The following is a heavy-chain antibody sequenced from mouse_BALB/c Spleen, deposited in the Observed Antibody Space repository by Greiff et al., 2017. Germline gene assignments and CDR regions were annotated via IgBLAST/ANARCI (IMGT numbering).Heavy chain of an antibody. D-gene: IGHD1-1*01. J-gene: IGHJ1*01. V-gene: IGHV5-9-4*01. CDR3: ARPYYGSSYWYFDV. Sequence: EVKLVESGGGLVKPGGSLKLSCAASGFTFSSYAMSWVRQSPEKGLEWVAEISSGGSYTYYPDTVTGRFTISRDSAKNTLYLEMSSLRSEDTAMYYCARPYYGSSYWYFDVWGAGTTVTVSS. CDR2: ISSGGSYT. CDR1: GFTFSSYA.